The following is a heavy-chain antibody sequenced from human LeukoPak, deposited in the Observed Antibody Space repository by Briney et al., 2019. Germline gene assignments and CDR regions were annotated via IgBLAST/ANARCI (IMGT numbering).Heavy chain of an antibody. CDR3: ARGRYSGSYYYAYFDY. CDR1: GFTFSSYA. D-gene: IGHD1-26*01. Sequence: PGGSLRLSCAASGFTFSSYAMHWVRQAPGKGLEYVSAISSNGGSTYYANSVKGRFTISRDNSKNTLYLQMGSLRAEDMAVYYCARGRYSGSYYYAYFDYWGQGTLVTVSS. V-gene: IGHV3-64*01. CDR2: ISSNGGST. J-gene: IGHJ4*02.